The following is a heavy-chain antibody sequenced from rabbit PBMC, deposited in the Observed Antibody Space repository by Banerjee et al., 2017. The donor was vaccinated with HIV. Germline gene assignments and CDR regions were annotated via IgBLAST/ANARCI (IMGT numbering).Heavy chain of an antibody. V-gene: IGHV1S45*01. D-gene: IGHD1-1*01. CDR1: GFSFSSNW. CDR2: IDTNDGDT. CDR3: ARNYVIAFDP. Sequence: LEEAGGGLVKPGGTLTLTCTVSGFSFSSNWICWVRQAPGKGLEWIACIDTNDGDTDYANWPKGRFHISKTSSTTVTLQMTSLTAADTAAYFCARNYVIAFDPWGQGTLVTVS. J-gene: IGHJ2*01.